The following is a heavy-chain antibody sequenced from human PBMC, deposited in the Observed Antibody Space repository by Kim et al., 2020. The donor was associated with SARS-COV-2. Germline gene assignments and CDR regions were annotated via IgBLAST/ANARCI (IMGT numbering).Heavy chain of an antibody. CDR2: IYYSGST. V-gene: IGHV4-61*01. J-gene: IGHJ3*02. CDR1: GDSVSSGSYY. CDR3: ARDQAVIGAFDI. Sequence: SETLSLTCTVSGDSVSSGSYYWSWIRQPPGKGLEWIAYIYYSGSTNYNPSLKSRVTISVDTSKNQFSLKLSSVTAADTAVYYCARDQAVIGAFDIWSQGTMVTVSS. D-gene: IGHD3-22*01.